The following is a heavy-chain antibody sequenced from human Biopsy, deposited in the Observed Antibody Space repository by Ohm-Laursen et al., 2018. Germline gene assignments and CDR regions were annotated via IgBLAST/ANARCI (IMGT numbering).Heavy chain of an antibody. CDR2: LWYDGTNK. J-gene: IGHJ3*02. D-gene: IGHD1-1*01. V-gene: IGHV3-33*01. Sequence: SLRLSCAASGFSFSSYGMHWVRQAPGKGLEWVAVLWYDGTNKYYADSVKGRFNISRDNSKNTLYLQMNSLRAEDTAMYYCARPTNARAGGAPFDIWGQGTMVTVSS. CDR3: ARPTNARAGGAPFDI. CDR1: GFSFSSYG.